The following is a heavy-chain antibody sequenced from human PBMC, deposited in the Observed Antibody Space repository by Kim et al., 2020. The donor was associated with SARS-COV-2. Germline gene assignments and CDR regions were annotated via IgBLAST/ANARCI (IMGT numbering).Heavy chain of an antibody. D-gene: IGHD2-15*01. CDR3: ARSSHCSGGSCAWAFDY. Sequence: GGSLRLSCAASGFTFSSYDMHWVRQATGKGLEWVSAIGTAGDPYYPGSVKGRFTISRENAKNSLYLQMNSLRAGDTAVYYCARSSHCSGGSCAWAFDYWGQGTLVTVSS. J-gene: IGHJ4*02. CDR2: IGTAGDP. V-gene: IGHV3-13*05. CDR1: GFTFSSYD.